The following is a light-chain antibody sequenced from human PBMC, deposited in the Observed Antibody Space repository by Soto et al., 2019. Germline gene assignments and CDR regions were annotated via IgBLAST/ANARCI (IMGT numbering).Light chain of an antibody. CDR1: SSNIASNT. J-gene: IGLJ1*01. Sequence: QSALTQPPPASGTPGQRVTVSCSGSSSNIASNTVNWYQQLPGTAPKLLIYSNDQRPSGVPDRFSASKSGTSASLAISGLQSEDEADYYCASWDDSLNGHVFGTGTKVTVL. CDR3: ASWDDSLNGHV. V-gene: IGLV1-44*01. CDR2: SND.